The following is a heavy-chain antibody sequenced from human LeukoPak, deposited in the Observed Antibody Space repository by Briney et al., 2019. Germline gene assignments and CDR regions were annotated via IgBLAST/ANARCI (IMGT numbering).Heavy chain of an antibody. CDR2: INHSGTT. CDR1: GGSFSGYY. Sequence: PSETLSLTCAVYGGSFSGYYWSWIRQPPGKGLEWIGEINHSGTTKYNPSLKSRVTISVDTSKNQFSLKLSSVTAADTAMYYCARGGGERGYYFDYWGQGTLVTVSS. D-gene: IGHD3-16*01. CDR3: ARGGGERGYYFDY. V-gene: IGHV4-34*01. J-gene: IGHJ4*02.